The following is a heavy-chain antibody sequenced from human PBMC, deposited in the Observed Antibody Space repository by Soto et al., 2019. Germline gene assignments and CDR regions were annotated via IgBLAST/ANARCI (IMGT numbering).Heavy chain of an antibody. CDR2: ISGSSVGT. J-gene: IGHJ4*02. D-gene: IGHD3-16*01. CDR3: AKLTESPSDY. Sequence: EVQLLESGGGLVQPGGSLRLSCAASGITFSSYAMSWVRQAPGKGLKWVSTISGSSVGTYYADSVKGRFTISKDNSKNTLYLQMDRLRAEDTAVYYCAKLTESPSDYWGQGTLVTVSS. V-gene: IGHV3-23*01. CDR1: GITFSSYA.